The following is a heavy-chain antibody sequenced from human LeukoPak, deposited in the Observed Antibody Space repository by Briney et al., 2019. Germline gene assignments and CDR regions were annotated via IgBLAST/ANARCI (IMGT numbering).Heavy chain of an antibody. CDR2: ISSSSSTI. CDR3: ARDAVTAIAPLVY. V-gene: IGHV3-48*04. D-gene: IGHD2-21*02. Sequence: GGSLRLSCAASGFTFSSYSMNWVRQAPGKGLEWVSYISSSSSTIYYADSVKGRFTISRDNAKNSLYLQMNSLRAEDTAVYYCARDAVTAIAPLVYWGQGTLVTVSS. J-gene: IGHJ4*02. CDR1: GFTFSSYS.